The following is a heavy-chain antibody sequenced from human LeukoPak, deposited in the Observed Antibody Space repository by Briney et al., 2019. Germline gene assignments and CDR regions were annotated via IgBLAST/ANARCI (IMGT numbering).Heavy chain of an antibody. Sequence: GGSLRLSCAASGFTFSDYYMSWVRQAPGKGLEWVAVIWYDGSNKYYADSVKGRFTISRDNSKNTLYLQMNSLRAEDTAVYYCARDPDDSSGPEYWGQGTLVTVSS. CDR1: GFTFSDYY. D-gene: IGHD3-22*01. J-gene: IGHJ4*02. V-gene: IGHV3-33*08. CDR2: IWYDGSNK. CDR3: ARDPDDSSGPEY.